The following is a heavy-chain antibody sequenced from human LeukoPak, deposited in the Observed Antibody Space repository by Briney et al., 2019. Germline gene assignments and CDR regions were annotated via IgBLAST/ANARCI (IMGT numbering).Heavy chain of an antibody. D-gene: IGHD3-3*01. CDR1: GNTLTAFS. CDR3: TASLMILVDFWSGYYDY. CDR2: FDPEDGET. V-gene: IGHV1-24*01. J-gene: IGHJ4*02. Sequence: ASVKVSCTVSGNTLTAFSMHWVRQAAGRGLEWMGSFDPEDGETLYAHKFQGRVTMTADTSIDTAYMELSSPRSEDTAVYYCTASLMILVDFWSGYYDYWGQGTLVTVSS.